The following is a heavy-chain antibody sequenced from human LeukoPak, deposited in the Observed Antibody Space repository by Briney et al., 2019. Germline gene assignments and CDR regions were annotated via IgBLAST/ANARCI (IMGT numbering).Heavy chain of an antibody. J-gene: IGHJ4*02. CDR1: GLTFENYS. Sequence: GGSLRLSCAASGLTFENYSLAWVRQAPGKGLEWVSSISSGSSYMYYTDSVKGRFTISRDNAKNSVYLQMNSLRAEDTAVYYCAKDRAMVRGVNSPPYYFDYWGQGTLVTVSS. CDR3: AKDRAMVRGVNSPPYYFDY. D-gene: IGHD3-10*01. V-gene: IGHV3-21*01. CDR2: ISSGSSYM.